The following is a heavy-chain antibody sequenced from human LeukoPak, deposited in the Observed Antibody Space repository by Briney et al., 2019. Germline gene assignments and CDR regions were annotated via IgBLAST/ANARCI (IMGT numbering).Heavy chain of an antibody. V-gene: IGHV3-7*01. J-gene: IGHJ4*02. Sequence: GGSLRPSCAASGFNFNGKWMTWVRQAPGKGLEWVANINQDGSEKYYVDSVKGRFTISRDNAKNSLYLEMSGLRAEDTAVYYCADPPSDYWGQGTLVAVSS. CDR1: GFNFNGKW. CDR2: INQDGSEK. CDR3: ADPPSDY.